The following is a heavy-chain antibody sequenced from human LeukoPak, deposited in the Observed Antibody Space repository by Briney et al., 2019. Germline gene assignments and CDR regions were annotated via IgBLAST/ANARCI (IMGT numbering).Heavy chain of an antibody. CDR2: ISGSGGST. Sequence: GGSLRLSCQASGFTFSSYAMSWVREAPGKGLEWVSAISGSGGSTYYADSVKGRFTISRDNSKNTLYLQMNSLRAEDTAVYYCASPGIAVAGPDYWGQGTLVTVSS. J-gene: IGHJ4*02. CDR3: ASPGIAVAGPDY. CDR1: GFTFSSYA. V-gene: IGHV3-23*01. D-gene: IGHD6-19*01.